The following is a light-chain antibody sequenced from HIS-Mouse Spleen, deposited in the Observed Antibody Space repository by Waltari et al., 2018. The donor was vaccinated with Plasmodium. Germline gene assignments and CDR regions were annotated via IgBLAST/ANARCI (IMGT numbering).Light chain of an antibody. V-gene: IGLV2-23*01. CDR3: CSYAGSSTWV. CDR1: SSDVGSYTL. Sequence: QSALTQPASVSGSPGQSITISCTGTSSDVGSYTLVSWYQQHPGKAPKLMIYECSKRPERCSKRVSGSKSGNTAFLTISGLQAEDEADYYCCSYAGSSTWVFGGGTKLTVL. CDR2: ECS. J-gene: IGLJ3*02.